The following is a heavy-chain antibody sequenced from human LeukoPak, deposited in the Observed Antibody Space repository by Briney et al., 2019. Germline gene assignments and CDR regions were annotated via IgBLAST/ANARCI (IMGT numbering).Heavy chain of an antibody. CDR1: GFTFSSYW. D-gene: IGHD3-10*02. CDR3: AGDLVQGVRNWFDP. V-gene: IGHV3-7*03. CDR2: IKQGGSET. J-gene: IGHJ5*02. Sequence: GGSLRLSCAASGFTFSSYWMSWVRQAPGKGLEWVSNIKQGGSETYYADSVKGRFTISRDNAKNSLSLQMNSLRAEDTAVYYCAGDLVQGVRNWFDPWGHGALVTASS.